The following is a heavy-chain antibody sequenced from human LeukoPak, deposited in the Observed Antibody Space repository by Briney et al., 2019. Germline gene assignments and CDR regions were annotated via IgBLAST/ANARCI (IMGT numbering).Heavy chain of an antibody. V-gene: IGHV1-18*01. Sequence: GASVKVSCKASGYTFTSYGISWVRRAPGQGLEWMGWISAYNGNTNYAQKLQGRVTMTRDTSTSTVYMELSSLRSEDTAVYYCARDPGRYFDPTIYYYYGMDVWGQGTTVTVSS. CDR1: GYTFTSYG. CDR3: ARDPGRYFDPTIYYYYGMDV. CDR2: ISAYNGNT. J-gene: IGHJ6*02. D-gene: IGHD3-9*01.